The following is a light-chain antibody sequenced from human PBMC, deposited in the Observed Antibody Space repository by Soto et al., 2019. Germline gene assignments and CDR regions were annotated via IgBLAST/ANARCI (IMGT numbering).Light chain of an antibody. CDR3: SSYTSRSTLV. Sequence: QSALTQPASVSGSPGQSITISCTGASSDLGGYNYVSWYQQHPGKAPRLMIYEVTDRPSGVSNRFSGSKSGNTASLSISGLQAEDEADYYCSSYTSRSTLVFGGGTKLTVL. J-gene: IGLJ2*01. V-gene: IGLV2-14*01. CDR2: EVT. CDR1: SSDLGGYNY.